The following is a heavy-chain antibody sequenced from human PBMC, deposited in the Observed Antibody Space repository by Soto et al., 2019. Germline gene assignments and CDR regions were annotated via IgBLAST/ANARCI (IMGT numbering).Heavy chain of an antibody. D-gene: IGHD3-10*01. Sequence: PSETLSLTCAVYGGSFSGYYWSWIRQPPGKGLEWIGEINHSGSTNYNPSLKSRVTISVDTSKNQFSLKLSSVTAADTAVYYCARGITMVRGVIYYFDYWGQGTLVTVSS. V-gene: IGHV4-34*01. CDR2: INHSGST. J-gene: IGHJ4*02. CDR1: GGSFSGYY. CDR3: ARGITMVRGVIYYFDY.